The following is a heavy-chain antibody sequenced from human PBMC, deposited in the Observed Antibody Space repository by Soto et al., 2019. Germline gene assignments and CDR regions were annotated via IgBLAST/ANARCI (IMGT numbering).Heavy chain of an antibody. D-gene: IGHD1-26*01. CDR3: ARERELNYFDY. CDR1: GYTFTSYY. Sequence: ASVKVSCKASGYTFTSYYMHWVRQAPGQGLEWMGIINPSGGSTSYAQKFQGRVTMTRGTSTSTVYMELSSLRSEDTAMYYCARERELNYFDYWGQGTLVTVSS. V-gene: IGHV1-46*01. CDR2: INPSGGST. J-gene: IGHJ4*02.